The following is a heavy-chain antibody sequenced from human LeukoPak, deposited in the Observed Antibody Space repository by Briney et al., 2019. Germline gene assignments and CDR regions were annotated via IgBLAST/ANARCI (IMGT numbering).Heavy chain of an antibody. CDR3: AKDLLSGRDWGSPGYYFDY. CDR2: ISYDGSSK. D-gene: IGHD3-16*01. CDR1: GFTFSSYA. V-gene: IGHV3-30-3*01. Sequence: PGGSLRLSCAASGFTFSSYAMHWVRQAPGKGLEWVAVISYDGSSKYFADSVKGRFTISRDNSKNTLYLQMNSLRAEDTAEYYCAKDLLSGRDWGSPGYYFDYWGQGTLVTVSS. J-gene: IGHJ4*02.